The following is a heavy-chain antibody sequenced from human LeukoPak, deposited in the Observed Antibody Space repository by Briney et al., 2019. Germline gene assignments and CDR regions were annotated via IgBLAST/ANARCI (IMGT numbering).Heavy chain of an antibody. CDR2: INHSGST. Sequence: SETPSLTCAVYGGSFSGYYWSWIRQPPGKGLEWIGEINHSGSTNYNPSLKSRVTISVDTSKNQFSLKLSSVTAADTAVYYCARGRGSSSWYSDYWGQGTLVTASS. J-gene: IGHJ4*02. CDR1: GGSFSGYY. CDR3: ARGRGSSSWYSDY. V-gene: IGHV4-34*01. D-gene: IGHD6-13*01.